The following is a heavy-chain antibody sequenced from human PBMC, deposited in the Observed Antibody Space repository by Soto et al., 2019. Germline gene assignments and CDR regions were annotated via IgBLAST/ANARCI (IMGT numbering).Heavy chain of an antibody. CDR3: ATAYVYDFENSNYYRDAFDI. D-gene: IGHD3-22*01. V-gene: IGHV5-10-1*01. Sequence: GESLKISCKGSGYSFTSYWISWVRQMPGKGLEWMGRIDPSDSYTNYSPSFQGHVTISADKSISTAYLQWSSLKASDTAMYYCATAYVYDFENSNYYRDAFDIWGQGALVTVSS. CDR2: IDPSDSYT. CDR1: GYSFTSYW. J-gene: IGHJ3*02.